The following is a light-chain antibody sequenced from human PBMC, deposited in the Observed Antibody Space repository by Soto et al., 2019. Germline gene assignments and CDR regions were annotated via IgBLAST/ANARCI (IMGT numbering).Light chain of an antibody. Sequence: QSALTQPASVSGSPGQSITISCTGTSSDIGSYNLVSWYQQHPGKAPKLIIYEGSKRPSGVSNRFSGSKSGNTASLTISGLQAEAEDDYYCCSHAGSDTFAVVFGGGTKLTVL. CDR1: SSDIGSYNL. CDR2: EGS. V-gene: IGLV2-23*03. CDR3: CSHAGSDTFAVV. J-gene: IGLJ2*01.